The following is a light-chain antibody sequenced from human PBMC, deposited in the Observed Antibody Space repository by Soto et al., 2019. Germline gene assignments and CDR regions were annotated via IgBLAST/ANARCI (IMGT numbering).Light chain of an antibody. CDR1: SGSVSTNYY. CDR3: VLYMGSGFNV. V-gene: IGLV8-61*01. CDR2: STN. Sequence: QTVVTQEPSLSVAPGGTVTFTCGLTSGSVSTNYYPSWYQQTPGQAPRTLMYSTNTRSSGVPDRFSGSILGNKAALTITGAQADDESDYYCVLYMGSGFNVFGGGTQLTVL. J-gene: IGLJ7*01.